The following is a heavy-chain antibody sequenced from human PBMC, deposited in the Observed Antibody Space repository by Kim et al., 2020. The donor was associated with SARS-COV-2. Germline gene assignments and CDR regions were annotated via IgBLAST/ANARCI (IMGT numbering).Heavy chain of an antibody. J-gene: IGHJ6*02. D-gene: IGHD6-13*01. CDR3: ASARPTGYSSSWDLYYYYGMDV. V-gene: IGHV1-69*04. CDR1: GGTFSSYA. Sequence: SVKVSCKASGGTFSSYAISWVRQAPGQGLEWMGRIIPILGIANYAQKFQGRVTITADKSTSTAYMELSSLRSEDTAVYYCASARPTGYSSSWDLYYYYGMDVWGQGTTVTVSS. CDR2: IIPILGIA.